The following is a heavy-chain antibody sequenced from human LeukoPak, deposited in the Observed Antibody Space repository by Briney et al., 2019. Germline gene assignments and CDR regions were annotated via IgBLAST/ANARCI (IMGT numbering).Heavy chain of an antibody. D-gene: IGHD3-10*01. CDR2: IYPGDSDT. CDR1: GYSFTTYW. J-gene: IGHJ4*02. V-gene: IGHV5-51*01. Sequence: GESLKISCKGYGYSFTTYWIGWVRQMPGKGLEWMGIIYPGDSDTRYSPSFQGQVIISADKSISTAYLQWSSLKASDTAMYYCARYYGSGSSTDMSLDYWGQGTLVTVSS. CDR3: ARYYGSGSSTDMSLDY.